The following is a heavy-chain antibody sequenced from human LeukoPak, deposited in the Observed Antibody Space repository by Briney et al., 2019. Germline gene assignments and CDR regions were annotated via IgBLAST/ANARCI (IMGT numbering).Heavy chain of an antibody. D-gene: IGHD6-13*01. Sequence: GGSLRLSCAASGFTFSSYAMSWVRQAPGKGLEWVSAISGSGGSTYYADSVKGRFTISRDNSKNTLYLQMNSLRAEDTAVYYCASYLYSSSWPIEYFQHWGQGTLVTVSS. CDR2: ISGSGGST. CDR3: ASYLYSSSWPIEYFQH. CDR1: GFTFSSYA. J-gene: IGHJ1*01. V-gene: IGHV3-23*01.